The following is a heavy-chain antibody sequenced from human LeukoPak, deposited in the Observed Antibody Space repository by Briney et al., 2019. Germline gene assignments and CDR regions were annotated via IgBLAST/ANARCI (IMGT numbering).Heavy chain of an antibody. J-gene: IGHJ4*02. Sequence: PSETLSLTCTVSGGSISSYYWSWIRQPPGKGLEWIGEINHSGSTNYNPSLKSRVTISVDTSKNQFSLKLSSVTAADTAVYYCAREELDPEYYFDYWGQGTLVTVSS. D-gene: IGHD1-1*01. V-gene: IGHV4-34*01. CDR3: AREELDPEYYFDY. CDR2: INHSGST. CDR1: GGSISSYY.